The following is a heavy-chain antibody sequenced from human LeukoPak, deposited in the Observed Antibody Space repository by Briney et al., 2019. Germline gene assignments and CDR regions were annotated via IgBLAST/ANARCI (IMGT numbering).Heavy chain of an antibody. CDR2: ISYDGSNK. D-gene: IGHD2-2*01. CDR1: GFTFSSYG. CDR3: AKGRCSSTSCYAFY. J-gene: IGHJ4*02. Sequence: PGGSLRLSCAASGFTFSSYGMHWVRQAPGKGLEWVAVISYDGSNKYYADSVKGRFTISRDNSKNTLYLQMNSLRAEDTAVYYCAKGRCSSTSCYAFYWGQGTLVTVSS. V-gene: IGHV3-30*18.